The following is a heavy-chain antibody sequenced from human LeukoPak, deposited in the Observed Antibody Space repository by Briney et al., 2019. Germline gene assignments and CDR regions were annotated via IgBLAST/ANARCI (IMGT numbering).Heavy chain of an antibody. V-gene: IGHV4-34*01. CDR1: GGSFSGYY. J-gene: IGHJ4*02. Sequence: SETLSLTCAVYGGSFSGYYWSWIRQPPGKGLEWIGEINHSGSTNYNPSLKSRVTISVDTSKNQFSLKLSSVTAADTAVYYCARHPGHVWGSYRYTGDYFDYWGQGTLVTVSS. CDR3: ARHPGHVWGSYRYTGDYFDY. CDR2: INHSGST. D-gene: IGHD3-16*02.